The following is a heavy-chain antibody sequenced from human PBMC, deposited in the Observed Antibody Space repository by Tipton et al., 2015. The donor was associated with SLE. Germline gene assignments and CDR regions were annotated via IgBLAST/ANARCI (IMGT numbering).Heavy chain of an antibody. CDR1: GYNFTTYW. V-gene: IGHV5-51*03. J-gene: IGHJ4*02. CDR2: IYPGDSHT. D-gene: IGHD1-26*01. CDR3: ARGLGVVGARHLDY. Sequence: QLVQSGAEVKKPGESLKISCKVYGYNFTTYWIGWVRQMPGKGLEWMGFIYPGDSHTRYNPSFHGQVTISADKSITTAYLQWSSLKASDSAIDYCARGLGVVGARHLDYCGQGTLVTVSS.